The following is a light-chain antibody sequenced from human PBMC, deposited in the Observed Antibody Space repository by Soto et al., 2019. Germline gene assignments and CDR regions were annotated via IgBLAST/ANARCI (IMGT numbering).Light chain of an antibody. CDR1: KLGDKY. Sequence: SYELTQPPSVSVSPGQTASITCSGDKLGDKYASWYQQKPGQSPVLVIYQDSKRPSGIPERFSGSNPGNTATLTISGTQAMEEADYYCQAWDSSTGVFGTGTKLTVL. V-gene: IGLV3-1*01. CDR3: QAWDSSTGV. J-gene: IGLJ1*01. CDR2: QDS.